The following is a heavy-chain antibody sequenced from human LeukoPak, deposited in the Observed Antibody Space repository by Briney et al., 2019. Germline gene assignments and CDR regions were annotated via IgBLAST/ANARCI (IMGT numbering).Heavy chain of an antibody. CDR1: GGSISSGDYY. J-gene: IGHJ4*02. CDR3: ARFAVSSGYYLSPYYFDY. Sequence: PSETLSLTCTVSGGSISSGDYYWSWIRQPPGKGLEWIGYIYYSGSTYYNPSLKSRVTISVDTSKNQFSLKLSSVTAADTAVYYCARFAVSSGYYLSPYYFDYWGQGTLVTVSS. V-gene: IGHV4-30-4*01. CDR2: IYYSGST. D-gene: IGHD3-22*01.